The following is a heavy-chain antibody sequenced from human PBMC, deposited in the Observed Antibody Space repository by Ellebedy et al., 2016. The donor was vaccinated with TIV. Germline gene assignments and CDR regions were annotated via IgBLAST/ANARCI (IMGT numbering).Heavy chain of an antibody. V-gene: IGHV4-31*03. CDR2: IYYSGST. J-gene: IGHJ3*01. D-gene: IGHD3-9*01. CDR1: GGSISSGGYY. Sequence: SETLSLTXTVSGGSISSGGYYWSWIRQHPGKGLEWIGYIYYSGSTYYNPSLKSRVTISVDTSKNQFSLKLSSVTAADTAVYYCARGWNHPRKVVRYFDWSVWGQGTMVTVSS. CDR3: ARGWNHPRKVVRYFDWSV.